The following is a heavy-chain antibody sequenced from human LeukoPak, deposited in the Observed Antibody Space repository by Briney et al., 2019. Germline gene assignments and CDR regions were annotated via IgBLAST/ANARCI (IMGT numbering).Heavy chain of an antibody. Sequence: PGGSLRLSCAASGFTFSSYGMHWVRQAPGKGLEWVAFIRYDGSNKYYADSVKGRFTISRDNSKNTLYLQMNSLRAEDTAVYYCAKALVATVPFDFWGQGTLVTVSS. D-gene: IGHD5-12*01. V-gene: IGHV3-30*02. J-gene: IGHJ4*02. CDR1: GFTFSSYG. CDR3: AKALVATVPFDF. CDR2: IRYDGSNK.